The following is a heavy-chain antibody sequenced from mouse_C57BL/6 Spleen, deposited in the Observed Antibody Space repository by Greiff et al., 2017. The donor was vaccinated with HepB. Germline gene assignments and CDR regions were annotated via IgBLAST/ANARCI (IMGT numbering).Heavy chain of an antibody. V-gene: IGHV1-55*01. D-gene: IGHD2-3*01. J-gene: IGHJ4*01. CDR3: AREGGIYDGYYYAMDY. CDR2: IYPGSGST. CDR1: GYTFTSYW. Sequence: QVQLQQPGAELVKPGASVKMSCKASGYTFTSYWITWVKQRPGQGLEWIGDIYPGSGSTNYNEKFKSKATLPVDTSSSTAYMQLSSLTSEDSAVYYCAREGGIYDGYYYAMDYWGQGTSVTVSS.